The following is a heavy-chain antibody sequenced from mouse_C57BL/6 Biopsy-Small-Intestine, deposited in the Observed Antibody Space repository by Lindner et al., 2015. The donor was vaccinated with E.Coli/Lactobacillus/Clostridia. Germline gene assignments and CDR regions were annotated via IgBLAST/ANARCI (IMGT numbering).Heavy chain of an antibody. V-gene: IGHV1-84*02. CDR2: ISTYNGNT. D-gene: IGHD1-1*02. CDR1: GYTFGKYG. J-gene: IGHJ3*01. CDR3: ARDLLGGDYYDSDGHYMDAFDI. Sequence: SVKVSCKGSGYTFGKYGISWVRQAPGQGLEWMGWISTYNGNTNYVQKLQGRVTMTTDTSASTAYMELRSLRSDDTAVYYCARDLLGGDYYDSDGHYMDAFDIWGQGTLVTVSP.